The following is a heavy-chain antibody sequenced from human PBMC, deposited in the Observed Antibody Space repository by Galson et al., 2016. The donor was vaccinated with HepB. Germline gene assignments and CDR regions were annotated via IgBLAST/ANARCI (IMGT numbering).Heavy chain of an antibody. V-gene: IGHV3-23*01. D-gene: IGHD2-8*01. CDR2: ISDNGAST. CDR3: AKDRDTTSTNSHHPYFDP. J-gene: IGHJ5*02. Sequence: SLRLSCAVSGFTFGDYAMSWVRQAPGKGLEWVSSISDNGASTYYAASVEDRFTISRDDSKNTVYLQMERLRAEDTAIYYCAKDRDTTSTNSHHPYFDPRGKGALVTVSS. CDR1: GFTFGDYA.